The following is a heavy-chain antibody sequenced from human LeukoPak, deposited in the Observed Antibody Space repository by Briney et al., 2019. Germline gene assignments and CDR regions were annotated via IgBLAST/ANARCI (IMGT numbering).Heavy chain of an antibody. CDR3: ANTYSSGWAIDY. J-gene: IGHJ4*02. CDR2: INPNSGGT. CDR1: GYTFTGFY. Sequence: VASVKVSCKASGYTFTGFYMHWVRQAPGQGLEWMGWINPNSGGTNYAQKFQGRVTMTRETSMSTVYMELSRLTSDDTAIYYCANTYSSGWAIDYWGQGTLVTVSS. D-gene: IGHD6-19*01. V-gene: IGHV1-2*02.